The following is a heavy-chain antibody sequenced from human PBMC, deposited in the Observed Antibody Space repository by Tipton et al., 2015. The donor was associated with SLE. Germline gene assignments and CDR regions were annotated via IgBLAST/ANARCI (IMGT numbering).Heavy chain of an antibody. D-gene: IGHD3-16*01. CDR3: AKAMGGYFDY. CDR1: GFTFSTYG. CDR2: IPYEGSNE. J-gene: IGHJ4*02. V-gene: IGHV3-30*02. Sequence: SLRLSCAGSGFTFSTYGMHWVRQAPGKGLEWVAFIPYEGSNEHYADSVKGRFTISRDNSKNTLYLQMNSLRAEDTAVYYCAKAMGGYFDYWGQGTLVTVSS.